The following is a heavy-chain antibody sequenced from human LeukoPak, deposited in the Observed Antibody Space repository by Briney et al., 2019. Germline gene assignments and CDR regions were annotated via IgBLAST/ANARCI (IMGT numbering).Heavy chain of an antibody. Sequence: GGSLRLSCAASGFTFDDYSMHWVRQAPGKGLEWVAGINRDSGSIGYSDSVKGRFTMSRDNAKNSLYLQMKSLRAEDTALYYCAKSSLDGSGAGGGMDDWGQGTTVTVSS. J-gene: IGHJ6*02. CDR2: INRDSGSI. V-gene: IGHV3-9*01. CDR1: GFTFDDYS. CDR3: AKSSLDGSGAGGGMDD. D-gene: IGHD3-10*01.